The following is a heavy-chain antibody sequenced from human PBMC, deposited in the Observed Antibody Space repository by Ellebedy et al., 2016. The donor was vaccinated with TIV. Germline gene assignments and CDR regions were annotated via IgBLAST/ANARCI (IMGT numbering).Heavy chain of an antibody. V-gene: IGHV3-7*01. D-gene: IGHD3-9*01. CDR3: ARDPRPYLRYGHYDF. CDR2: IKQDGSEK. Sequence: GESLKISCAASGFTFSTYWMSWVHQAPGKGLEWVATIKQDGSEKWYVDSVKGRFTISRDNAKNSLFLQMDNLRADDTAVYYCARDPRPYLRYGHYDFWGQGTLVTVSS. J-gene: IGHJ4*02. CDR1: GFTFSTYW.